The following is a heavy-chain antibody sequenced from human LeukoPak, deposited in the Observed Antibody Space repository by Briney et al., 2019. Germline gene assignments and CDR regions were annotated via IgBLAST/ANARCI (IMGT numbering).Heavy chain of an antibody. Sequence: VASVKVSCKASGYTFTGYYMHWVRQAPGQGLEWMGRINPNSGGTNYAQKFQGRATMTRDTSISTAYMELSRLRSDDTAVYYCNYYGSGSYYDYWGQGTLVTVSS. V-gene: IGHV1-2*06. D-gene: IGHD3-10*01. CDR1: GYTFTGYY. J-gene: IGHJ4*02. CDR3: NYYGSGSYYDY. CDR2: INPNSGGT.